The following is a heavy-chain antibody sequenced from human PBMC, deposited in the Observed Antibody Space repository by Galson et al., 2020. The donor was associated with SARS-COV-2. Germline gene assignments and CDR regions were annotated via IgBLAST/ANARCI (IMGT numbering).Heavy chain of an antibody. CDR3: ARGHSFYGLLTGYYGGAFDI. J-gene: IGHJ3*02. V-gene: IGHV4-34*01. D-gene: IGHD3-9*01. CDR1: TGSFSGHY. Sequence: SDTLSLTCAVYTGSFSGHYWTWIRQPPGKGLEWIGEINHGGTINYNPSLKSRLTISVDPSKNQFSLELRSVTAADTAVYHCARGHSFYGLLTGYYGGAFDIWDRGTMVTVSS. CDR2: INHGGTI.